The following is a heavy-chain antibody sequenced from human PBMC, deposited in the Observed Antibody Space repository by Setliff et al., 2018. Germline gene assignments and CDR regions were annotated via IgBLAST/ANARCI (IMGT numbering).Heavy chain of an antibody. J-gene: IGHJ5*02. V-gene: IGHV4-38-2*01. CDR3: AACITMVRGVIMKYNWFDP. D-gene: IGHD3-10*01. CDR1: GSAISSGHY. CDR2: FRPSGRT. Sequence: KTSETLSLTCAVSGSAISSGHYWGWIRQPPGKGGLEWIGSFRPSGRTYYNPSLKSRVTISLDTSRKQFSLRLTSVTAADTAIYFCAACITMVRGVIMKYNWFDPWGPGTLVTVSS.